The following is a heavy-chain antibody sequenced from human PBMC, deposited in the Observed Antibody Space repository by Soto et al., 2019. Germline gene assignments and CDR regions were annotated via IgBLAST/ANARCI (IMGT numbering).Heavy chain of an antibody. CDR2: ISWNSGSI. J-gene: IGHJ5*02. Sequence: PGGSLRLSCAASGFTFDDYAMHWVRQAPGKGLEWVSGISWNSGSIGYADSVKGRFTISRDNAKNSLYLQMNSLRAEDTAVYYCVVNGDMSTNFHPFAPWGQGTPVTVSS. V-gene: IGHV3-9*01. CDR1: GFTFDDYA. CDR3: VVNGDMSTNFHPFAP. D-gene: IGHD3-16*01.